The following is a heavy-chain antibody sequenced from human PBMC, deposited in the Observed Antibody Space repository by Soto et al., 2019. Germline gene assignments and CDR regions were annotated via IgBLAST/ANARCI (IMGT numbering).Heavy chain of an antibody. D-gene: IGHD4-17*01. CDR1: GFRFDDYG. CDR3: VEGARTTVEYYFDY. V-gene: IGHV3-9*01. Sequence: GGSLRLSCEVAGFRFDDYGMHWVRQAPRKGLEWIAGVSRVSRTISSGAFMKGRFIIARDCTKNSLYLLLNSLRADHTAFYYCVEGARTTVEYYFDYWGQGALVAVSS. J-gene: IGHJ4*02. CDR2: VSRVSRTI.